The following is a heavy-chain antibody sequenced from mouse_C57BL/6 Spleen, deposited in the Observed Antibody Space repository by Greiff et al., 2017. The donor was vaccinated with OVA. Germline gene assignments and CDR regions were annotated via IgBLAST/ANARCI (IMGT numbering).Heavy chain of an antibody. V-gene: IGHV6-3*01. CDR3: TANYYGSSPFAY. CDR2: IRLKSDNYAT. CDR1: GFTFSNYW. D-gene: IGHD1-1*01. Sequence: EVKVEESGGGLVQPGGSMKLSCVASGFTFSNYWMNWVRQSPEKGLEWVAQIRLKSDNYATHYAESVKGRFTISRDDSKSSVYLQMNNLRAEDTGIYYCTANYYGSSPFAYWGQGTLVTVSA. J-gene: IGHJ3*01.